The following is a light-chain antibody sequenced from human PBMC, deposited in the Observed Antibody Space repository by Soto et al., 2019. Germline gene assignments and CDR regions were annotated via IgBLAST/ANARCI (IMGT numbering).Light chain of an antibody. Sequence: QSALTQPASVSGSPGQSITISCTGTNIDVGDYKDVSWYQQHPGKAPKLLIYEVTYRPSGVSNRFSGSKSGNTDYLTISGLQAGDEADYYCSSYPTSSTVFGTGTKVTVL. CDR2: EVT. CDR3: SSYPTSSTV. CDR1: NIDVGDYKD. J-gene: IGLJ1*01. V-gene: IGLV2-14*01.